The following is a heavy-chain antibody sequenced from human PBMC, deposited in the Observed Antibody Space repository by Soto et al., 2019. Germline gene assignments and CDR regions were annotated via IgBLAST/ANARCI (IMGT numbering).Heavy chain of an antibody. CDR1: RYTFTGNY. CDR2: INPNSGGT. J-gene: IGHJ4*02. CDR3: ARDIGGSSSSDDY. Sequence: ASPPVSCRASRYTFTGNYMHWVRPAPGQGLEWMGWINPNSGGTNYAQKFQGRVTMTRDTSISTAYMELSRLRSDDTAVYYCARDIGGSSSSDDYWGQGNLVTVSA. D-gene: IGHD6-6*01. V-gene: IGHV1-2*02.